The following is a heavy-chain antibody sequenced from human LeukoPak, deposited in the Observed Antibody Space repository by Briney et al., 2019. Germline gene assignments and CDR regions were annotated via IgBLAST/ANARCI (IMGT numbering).Heavy chain of an antibody. CDR1: GFTFSSYG. V-gene: IGHV3-33*08. D-gene: IGHD3-22*01. Sequence: PGGSLRPSCAASGFTFSSYGMHWVRQAPGKGLEWVALIWYDGTNKYYADSVKGRFTISRDNSNNTLYPQMNSLRAEDTAVYYCACTDRCYYDSIDYWGQGTLVTVSS. CDR2: IWYDGTNK. J-gene: IGHJ4*02. CDR3: ACTDRCYYDSIDY.